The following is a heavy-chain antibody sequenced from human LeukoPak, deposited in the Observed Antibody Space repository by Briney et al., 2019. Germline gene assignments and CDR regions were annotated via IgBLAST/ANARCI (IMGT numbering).Heavy chain of an antibody. CDR1: GFTFDDYA. Sequence: GGSLRLSCAASGFTFDDYAMHWVRQAPGKGLEWVSGISWNSGSIGYADSVKGRFTISRDNAKNSLYLQMNSLRAEDTAVYYCARVGETYYFDYWGQGTLVTVSS. CDR3: ARVGETYYFDY. J-gene: IGHJ4*02. D-gene: IGHD3-16*01. V-gene: IGHV3-9*01. CDR2: ISWNSGSI.